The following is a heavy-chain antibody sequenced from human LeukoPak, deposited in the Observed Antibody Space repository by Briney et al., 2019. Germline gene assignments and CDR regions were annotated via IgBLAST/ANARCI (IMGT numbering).Heavy chain of an antibody. V-gene: IGHV1-69*05. J-gene: IGHJ5*02. CDR3: ARDGDYWGAGYNWFDP. CDR2: IIPIFGTA. CDR1: GGTFSSYA. Sequence: AASVKVSCKASGGTFSSYAISWVRQAPGQGLEWMGGIIPIFGTANYAQKFQGRVTITTDESTSTAYMELSSLRSEDTAVYYCARDGDYWGAGYNWFDPWGQGTLVTVSS. D-gene: IGHD7-27*01.